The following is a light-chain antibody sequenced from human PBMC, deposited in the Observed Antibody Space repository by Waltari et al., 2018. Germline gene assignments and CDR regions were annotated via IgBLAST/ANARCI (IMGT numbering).Light chain of an antibody. CDR2: WAS. J-gene: IGKJ5*01. CDR3: QQYDNLPIT. V-gene: IGKV4-1*01. Sequence: EIVMTQSPDSLAVSLGERAAINCKSSRSVLYNSNNKNYLAWYQQKPRQPPKLLINWASSRESGVPDRFSGSGSGTDFTLTISSLQPEDIATYYCQQYDNLPITFGQGTRLEIK. CDR1: RSVLYNSNNKNY.